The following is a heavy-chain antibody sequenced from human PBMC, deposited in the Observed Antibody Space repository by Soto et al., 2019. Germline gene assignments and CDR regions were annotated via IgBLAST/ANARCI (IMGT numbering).Heavy chain of an antibody. V-gene: IGHV1-69*12. Sequence: VQLEQSGAEVKKPGSSVKVSCKASGGTFRNSAISWVRQAPGQGLEWMGGIMPIFPTPDYAQKFQGRVTITADESTSTAYMELSGLRSDDTAVYFCARDNDRPQLGGNYYYILDVWGHGTTVTVSS. CDR1: GGTFRNSA. J-gene: IGHJ6*02. CDR3: ARDNDRPQLGGNYYYILDV. CDR2: IMPIFPTP. D-gene: IGHD1-1*01.